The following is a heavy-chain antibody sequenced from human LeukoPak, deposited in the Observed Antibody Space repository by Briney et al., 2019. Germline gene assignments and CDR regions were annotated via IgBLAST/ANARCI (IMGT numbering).Heavy chain of an antibody. CDR2: ISYDGSNK. J-gene: IGHJ4*02. CDR1: GFTFSSYA. D-gene: IGHD3-22*01. Sequence: PGGSLRLSCAASGFTFSSYAMHWVRQAPGKGLEWVAVISYDGSNKYYADSVKGRFTISRDNSKNTLYLQMNSLRAEDTAVYYCAREGQDTMIVVVIPFDYWGQGTLVTVS. CDR3: AREGQDTMIVVVIPFDY. V-gene: IGHV3-30*04.